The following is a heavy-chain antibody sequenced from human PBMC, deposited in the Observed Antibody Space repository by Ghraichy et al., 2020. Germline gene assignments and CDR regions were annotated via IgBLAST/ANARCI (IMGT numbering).Heavy chain of an antibody. CDR3: ARGGYSSSIHAGYYYGMDV. CDR1: GFTFSSYW. J-gene: IGHJ6*02. CDR2: IKQDGSEK. Sequence: GGSLRLSCAASGFTFSSYWMSWVRQAPGKGLEWVANIKQDGSEKYYVDSVKGRFTISRDNAKNSLYLQMNSLRAEDTAMYYCARGGYSSSIHAGYYYGMDVWGQGTTVTVSS. D-gene: IGHD6-6*01. V-gene: IGHV3-7*03.